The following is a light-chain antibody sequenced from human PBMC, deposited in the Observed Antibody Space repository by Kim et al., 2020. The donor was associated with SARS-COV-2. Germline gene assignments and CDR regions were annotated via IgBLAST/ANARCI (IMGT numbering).Light chain of an antibody. Sequence: QSALTQPRSVSGSPGQSVTISCTGTSSDVGSYDYVSWYQQHPGKAPKLLIYDVNKRPSGVPDRFSGSKSGSTASLTVSWLQAEDEADYYCSSYAGTYTFYVFGSGTKVTVL. V-gene: IGLV2-11*01. CDR1: SSDVGSYDY. J-gene: IGLJ1*01. CDR2: DVN. CDR3: SSYAGTYTFYV.